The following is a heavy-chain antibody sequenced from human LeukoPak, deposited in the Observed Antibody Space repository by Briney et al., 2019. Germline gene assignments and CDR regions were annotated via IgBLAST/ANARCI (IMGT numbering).Heavy chain of an antibody. J-gene: IGHJ4*02. CDR1: GYSISSGYY. D-gene: IGHD6-13*01. CDR3: ARGARVKIAAAAGGYYFDY. V-gene: IGHV4-38-2*02. CDR2: IYHSGST. Sequence: SETLSLTCTVSGYSISSGYYWGWIRQPPGKGLEWIGSIYHSGSTYYNPSLKSRVTISVDTSKNQFSLKLSSVTAADTAVYYCARGARVKIAAAAGGYYFDYWGQGTLVTVSS.